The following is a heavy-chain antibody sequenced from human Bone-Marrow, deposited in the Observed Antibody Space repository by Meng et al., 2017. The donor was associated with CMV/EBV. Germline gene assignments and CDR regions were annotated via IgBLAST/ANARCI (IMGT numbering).Heavy chain of an antibody. D-gene: IGHD3-10*01. V-gene: IGHV4-38-2*02. J-gene: IGHJ4*02. CDR2: IYHSGST. CDR3: ASDGDSGYFDH. Sequence: SEPLSLTCTVSGYSISSGYYWGWIRQPPGKGLEWIGSIYHSGSTYYNPSLKSRVTISVDTSKNQFSLKLSSVTAADTAVYYCASDGDSGYFDHWGQGTLVTVSS. CDR1: GYSISSGYY.